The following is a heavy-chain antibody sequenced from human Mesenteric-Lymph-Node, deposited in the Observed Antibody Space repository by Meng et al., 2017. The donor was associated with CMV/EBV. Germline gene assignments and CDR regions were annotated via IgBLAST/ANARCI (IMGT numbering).Heavy chain of an antibody. J-gene: IGHJ4*02. CDR3: ARAGGVVPTYYFDY. CDR2: INPNSGGT. Sequence: KASGYTFTGYYMHWVRQAPGQGLEWMGRINPNSGGTNYAQKFQGRVTMTRDTSISTAYMELSRLRSDDTAVYYCARAGGVVPTYYFDYWGQGTLVTVSS. V-gene: IGHV1-2*06. D-gene: IGHD2-2*01. CDR1: GYTFTGYY.